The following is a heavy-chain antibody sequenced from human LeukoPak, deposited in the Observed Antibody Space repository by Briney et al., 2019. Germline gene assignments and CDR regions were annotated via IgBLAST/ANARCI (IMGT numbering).Heavy chain of an antibody. CDR2: IKSKTDGGTT. D-gene: IGHD2-8*01. CDR1: GFTFSNAW. V-gene: IGHV3-15*01. J-gene: IGHJ4*02. Sequence: PGGSLRLSCAASGFTFSNAWMSWVRQAPGKGLEWVGRIKSKTDGGTTDYAAPVKGRFTISRDDSKNTLYLQMNSLKTEDTAVYYCTTDQCTNGVCSYFDYWGQGTLVTVSS. CDR3: TTDQCTNGVCSYFDY.